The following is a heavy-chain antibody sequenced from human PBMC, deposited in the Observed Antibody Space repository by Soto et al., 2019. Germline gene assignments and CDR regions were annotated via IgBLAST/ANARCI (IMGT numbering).Heavy chain of an antibody. V-gene: IGHV3-21*06. J-gene: IGHJ4*02. CDR3: ARESEDLTSNFDY. Sequence: LRLSCAASGFTFTRYSMNWVRQAPGKGLEWVSSISSTTNYIYYGDSMKGRFTISRDNAKNSLYLEMNSLRAEDTAVYYCARESEDLTSNFDYWGQGTLVTVPS. CDR1: GFTFTRYS. CDR2: ISSTTNYI.